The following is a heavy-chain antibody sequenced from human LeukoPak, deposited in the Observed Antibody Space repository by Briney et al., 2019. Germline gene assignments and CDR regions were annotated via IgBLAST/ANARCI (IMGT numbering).Heavy chain of an antibody. CDR3: ARDEYYDFWSGYQY. CDR2: IIPILGIA. J-gene: IGHJ4*02. V-gene: IGHV1-69*04. D-gene: IGHD3-3*01. Sequence: SVKVSCKASGGTFSSNTISWVRQAPGQGLEWMGRIIPILGIANYAQKFQGRVTITADKSTSTAYMELSSLRSEDTAVYYCARDEYYDFWSGYQYWGQGTLVTVSS. CDR1: GGTFSSNT.